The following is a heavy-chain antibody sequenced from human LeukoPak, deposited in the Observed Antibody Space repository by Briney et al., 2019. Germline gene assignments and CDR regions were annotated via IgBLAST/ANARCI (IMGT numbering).Heavy chain of an antibody. J-gene: IGHJ5*02. CDR2: IIPIFGTA. Sequence: SVKVSCKASGGTFSSYAISWVRQAPGQRLEWMGGIIPIFGTANYAQKFQGRVTITADESTSTAYMELSSLRSEDTAVYYCARAHSGYDSDWFDPWGQGTLVTVSS. CDR3: ARAHSGYDSDWFDP. D-gene: IGHD5-12*01. CDR1: GGTFSSYA. V-gene: IGHV1-69*01.